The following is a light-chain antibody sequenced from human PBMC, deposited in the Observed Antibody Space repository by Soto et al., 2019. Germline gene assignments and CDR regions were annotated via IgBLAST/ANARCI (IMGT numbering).Light chain of an antibody. V-gene: IGKV1-33*01. CDR1: RNIRDS. J-gene: IGKJ2*01. CDR3: QQYDDLPFT. Sequence: DIQMTQSPPSLSASVGDTVTITCQASRNIRDSLNWYQQKPGKAPKLLIFHASNLETGVPSRFSGIGTGTRFTFTIHTLQPEDFATYHCQQYDDLPFTFGQGTKLEI. CDR2: HAS.